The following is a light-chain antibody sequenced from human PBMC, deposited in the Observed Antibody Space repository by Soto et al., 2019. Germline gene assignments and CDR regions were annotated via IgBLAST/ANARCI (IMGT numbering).Light chain of an antibody. V-gene: IGKV2-28*01. J-gene: IGKJ1*01. Sequence: DIVMTQSPLSLPVTPGEPASISCRSSQSLLHSNGYNYLDWYLQKPGQSPQLLIYLGSNRASGVPDRFSGSGSGTDLTLKICRVEAEDVGVYYCMQALHTPRTFGQGTKVEIK. CDR2: LGS. CDR3: MQALHTPRT. CDR1: QSLLHSNGYNY.